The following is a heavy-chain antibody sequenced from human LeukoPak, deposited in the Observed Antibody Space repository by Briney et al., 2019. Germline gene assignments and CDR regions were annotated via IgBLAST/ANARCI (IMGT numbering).Heavy chain of an antibody. CDR1: GFTVSSNY. J-gene: IGHJ6*02. D-gene: IGHD4-17*01. Sequence: PGGSLRLSCAASGFTVSSNYMSWVRQAPGKGLEWVSVIYSGGSTYYADSVKGRFTISRDNSKNTLYLQMNSLRAEDTAVYYCATTTVTRETYCYYGMDVWGQGTTVTVSS. CDR3: ATTTVTRETYCYYGMDV. CDR2: IYSGGST. V-gene: IGHV3-66*01.